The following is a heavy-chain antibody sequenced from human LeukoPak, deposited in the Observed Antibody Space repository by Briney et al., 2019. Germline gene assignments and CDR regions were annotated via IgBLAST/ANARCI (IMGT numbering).Heavy chain of an antibody. CDR2: IYTSGST. J-gene: IGHJ5*02. V-gene: IGHV4-61*02. Sequence: SETLSLTXTVSGGSISSGSYYWSWIRQPAGKGLDWIGRIYTSGSTNYNPSLKSRVTISVDTSKNQFSLKLSSVTAADTAVYYCARAEWLHWFDPWGQGTLVTVSS. CDR3: ARAEWLHWFDP. D-gene: IGHD3-3*01. CDR1: GGSISSGSYY.